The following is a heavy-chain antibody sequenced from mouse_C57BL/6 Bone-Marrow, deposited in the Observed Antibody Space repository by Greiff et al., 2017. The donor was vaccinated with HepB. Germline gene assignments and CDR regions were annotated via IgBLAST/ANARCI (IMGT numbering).Heavy chain of an antibody. D-gene: IGHD1-1*01. CDR1: GYTFTEYT. CDR3: GRHEVSYGSSYYWYFDV. Sequence: VQLQQSGAELVKPGASVKLSCKASGYTFTEYTIHWVKQRSGQGLEWIGWFYPGSGSIKYNEKFKDKATLTADKSSSTVYMELSRLTSEASAVYCCGRHEVSYGSSYYWYFDVWGTGTTVTVSS. V-gene: IGHV1-62-2*01. CDR2: FYPGSGSI. J-gene: IGHJ1*03.